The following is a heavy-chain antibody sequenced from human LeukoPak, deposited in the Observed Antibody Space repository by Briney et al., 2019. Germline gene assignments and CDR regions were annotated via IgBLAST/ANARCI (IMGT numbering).Heavy chain of an antibody. CDR2: IIPIFGTA. J-gene: IGHJ6*03. CDR1: GGTFSSYA. V-gene: IGHV1-69*13. Sequence: SVKVSCKASGGTFSSYAISWVRQAPGQGLEWMGGIIPIFGTANYAQKFQGRVTITADESTSTAYMELSSLRSEDTAVYYCAREKDCSSTSCPEGYYYYMDVWGKGTTVTISS. D-gene: IGHD2-2*01. CDR3: AREKDCSSTSCPEGYYYYMDV.